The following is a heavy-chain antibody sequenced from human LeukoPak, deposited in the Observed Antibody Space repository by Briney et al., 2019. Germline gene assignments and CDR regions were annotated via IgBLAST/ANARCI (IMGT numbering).Heavy chain of an antibody. V-gene: IGHV4-39*01. CDR2: IYYSGST. CDR3: ARGGAAAGRNYYYMDV. CDR1: GGSISSSSYY. Sequence: SETLSLTCTVSGGSISSSSYYWGWIRQPPGKGLEWIGSIYYSGSTYYNPSLKSRVTISVDTSKNQFSLKLSSVTAADTAGYYCARGGAAAGRNYYYMDVWGKGTTVTVSS. J-gene: IGHJ6*03. D-gene: IGHD6-13*01.